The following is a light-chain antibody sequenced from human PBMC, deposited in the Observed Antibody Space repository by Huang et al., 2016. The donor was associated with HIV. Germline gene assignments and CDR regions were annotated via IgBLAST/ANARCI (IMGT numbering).Light chain of an antibody. V-gene: IGKV3-15*01. CDR2: GAS. CDR3: HQYNIWPPWT. Sequence: IVMTQSPATLSVSPGATATLSCRASQSISSKLAWYQQKPGPAPRLLSYGASTRGEGSPARCSGSGSLGSFILTISSLQSEDFSVYYCHQYNIWPPWTFGQGTKVEIK. CDR1: QSISSK. J-gene: IGKJ1*01.